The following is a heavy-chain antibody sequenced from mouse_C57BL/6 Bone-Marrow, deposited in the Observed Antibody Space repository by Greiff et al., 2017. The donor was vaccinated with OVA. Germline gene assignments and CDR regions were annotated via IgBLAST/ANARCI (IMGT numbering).Heavy chain of an antibody. D-gene: IGHD2-4*01. CDR1: GYTFTSYG. Sequence: VQLQESGAELARPGASVKLSCKASGYTFTSYGISWVKQRTGQGLEWIGEIYPRSGNTYYNEKFKGKATLTADKSSSTAYMELRSLTSEDSAVYFCARADYDVVSFAYWGQGTLVTVSA. CDR2: IYPRSGNT. V-gene: IGHV1-81*01. J-gene: IGHJ3*01. CDR3: ARADYDVVSFAY.